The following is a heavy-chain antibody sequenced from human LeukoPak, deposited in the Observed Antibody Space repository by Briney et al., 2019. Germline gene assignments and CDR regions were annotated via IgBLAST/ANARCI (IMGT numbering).Heavy chain of an antibody. Sequence: SQTLSLTCSVSGASVSSGGYSWSWIRQTPGKGLEWIGYTYHSGSPFHNPSLKGRATISLDTSKNQFSLKLSSVTAADTAVYYCARGDPKAGTTAYYYYYMDVWGKGTTVTVSS. CDR3: ARGDPKAGTTAYYYYYMDV. J-gene: IGHJ6*03. CDR1: GASVSSGGYS. V-gene: IGHV4-30-2*01. CDR2: TYHSGSP. D-gene: IGHD1-7*01.